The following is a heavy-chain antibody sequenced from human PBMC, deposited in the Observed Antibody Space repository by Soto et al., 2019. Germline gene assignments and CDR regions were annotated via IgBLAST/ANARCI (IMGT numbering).Heavy chain of an antibody. J-gene: IGHJ4*02. CDR3: TYDSSGYDGPGYFDY. Sequence: VQLVESGGGLVKPGRSLRLSCTASGFTFGDYAMSWFRQAPGKGLEWVGFIRSKAYGGTTEYAASVKGRFTISRDDSKSIAYLQMNSLKTEDTAVYYCTYDSSGYDGPGYFDYWGQGTLVTVSS. V-gene: IGHV3-49*05. CDR1: GFTFGDYA. CDR2: IRSKAYGGTT. D-gene: IGHD3-22*01.